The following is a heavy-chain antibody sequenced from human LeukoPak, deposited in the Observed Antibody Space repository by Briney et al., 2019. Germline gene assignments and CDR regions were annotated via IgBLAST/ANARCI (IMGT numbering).Heavy chain of an antibody. J-gene: IGHJ4*02. Sequence: SETLSLNCVVSGYSISSGYYWGWIRQPPGKGLEWIGSISHSADTYYNPSLRSRVTISEDTSKNQFSLNLSSVTAADTAVYYCARLGRYCSGSTCYPTNFGNWGQGTLVTVSS. CDR1: GYSISSGYY. D-gene: IGHD2-15*01. CDR2: ISHSADT. V-gene: IGHV4-38-2*01. CDR3: ARLGRYCSGSTCYPTNFGN.